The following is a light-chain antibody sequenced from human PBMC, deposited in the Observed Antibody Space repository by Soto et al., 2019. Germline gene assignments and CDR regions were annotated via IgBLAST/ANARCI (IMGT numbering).Light chain of an antibody. Sequence: EIVLTQSPATLSLSPGETATLSCMASQSVSSNHLAWYQQKPGQAPRLLIYDASNRATGIPARFSGSGSGTDFTLTIRRLEPEDFAVYYCQQYSASPSITFGQGTRL. V-gene: IGKV3-20*01. CDR1: QSVSSNH. CDR3: QQYSASPSIT. J-gene: IGKJ5*01. CDR2: DAS.